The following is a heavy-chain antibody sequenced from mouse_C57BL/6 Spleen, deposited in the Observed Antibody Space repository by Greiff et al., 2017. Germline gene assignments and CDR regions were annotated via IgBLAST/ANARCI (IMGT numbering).Heavy chain of an antibody. CDR2: IRLKSDNYAT. D-gene: IGHD4-1*01. V-gene: IGHV6-3*01. CDR3: TAGYYFDY. Sequence: EVQLVESGGGLVQPGGSMKLSCVASGFTFSNYWMNWVRQSPEKGLAWVAQIRLKSDNYATHYAESVKGRFTISRDDSKSSVYLQMNNLRAEDTGIYYCTAGYYFDYWGQGTTLTVSS. J-gene: IGHJ2*01. CDR1: GFTFSNYW.